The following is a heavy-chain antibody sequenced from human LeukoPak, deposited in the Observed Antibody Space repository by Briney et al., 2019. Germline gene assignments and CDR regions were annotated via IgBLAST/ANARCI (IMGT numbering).Heavy chain of an antibody. V-gene: IGHV3-30*18. Sequence: GGSLRLSCAASGFXFSNFGMHWVRQAPGKGLEWVAVISYDGRNKYFADSVKGRLTISRDNSKNTVYLEMNSLRDEDTAVYHCAKDKRGSSGWYDHWGQGTLVIVSS. D-gene: IGHD6-19*01. CDR2: ISYDGRNK. CDR1: GFXFSNFG. CDR3: AKDKRGSSGWYDH. J-gene: IGHJ5*02.